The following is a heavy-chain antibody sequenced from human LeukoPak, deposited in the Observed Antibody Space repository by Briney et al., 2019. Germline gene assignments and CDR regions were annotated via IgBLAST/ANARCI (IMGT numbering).Heavy chain of an antibody. CDR1: GFTFSSYA. D-gene: IGHD3-22*01. CDR3: AKASNPYYYDSSGLDY. J-gene: IGHJ4*02. Sequence: GGSLRLSCAASGFTFSSYAMHWVRQAPGKGLEWVAVISFDGSDKYYADSVKGRFTISRDKSKNTLYLQMNSLRPEDTAVYYCAKASNPYYYDSSGLDYWGQGTLVTVSS. CDR2: ISFDGSDK. V-gene: IGHV3-30-3*01.